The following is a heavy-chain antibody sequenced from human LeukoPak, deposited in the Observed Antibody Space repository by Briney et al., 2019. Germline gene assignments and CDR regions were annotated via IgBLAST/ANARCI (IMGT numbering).Heavy chain of an antibody. CDR2: INHSGST. CDR3: ARALFGYYYGSGYYYMDV. Sequence: SETLSLTCAVYGGSFSGYYWSWIRQPPGKGLEWIGEINHSGSTNYNPSLKSRVTISVDTSKNQFSLKLSSVTAADTAVYYCARALFGYYYGSGYYYMDVWGKGTTVTVSS. CDR1: GGSFSGYY. V-gene: IGHV4-34*01. D-gene: IGHD3-10*01. J-gene: IGHJ6*03.